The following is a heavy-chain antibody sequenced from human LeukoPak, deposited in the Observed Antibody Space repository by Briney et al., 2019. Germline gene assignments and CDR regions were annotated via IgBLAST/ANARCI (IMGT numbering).Heavy chain of an antibody. V-gene: IGHV3-21*01. D-gene: IGHD2-2*01. CDR1: GFTFSSYA. CDR2: ISSSSGYI. CDR3: ARGGYQPYYYMDV. Sequence: GGSLRLSCAASGFTFSSYAMNWVRQAPGKGLEWVSSISSSSGYIFYADSVKGRFTISRDNSKKIVYLQMDSLRVDDTAVFYCARGGYQPYYYMDVWGTGTTVTVSS. J-gene: IGHJ6*03.